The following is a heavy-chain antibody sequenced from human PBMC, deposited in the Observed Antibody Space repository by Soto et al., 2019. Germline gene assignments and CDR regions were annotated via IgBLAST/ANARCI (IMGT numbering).Heavy chain of an antibody. CDR2: IYHSGSP. D-gene: IGHD3-16*01. CDR1: SGSIFTTNW. J-gene: IGHJ3*01. Sequence: QVQLQESGPGLVKPSGTLSLTCAASSGSIFTTNWWSWVRQSPGRGLQWIGDIYHSGSPKYNPSLKSRVSISIGQSKSRFFLNLTSVTAADTAVYYCARKPDVATAKVGGGYVFDVWGQGTMVTVSS. CDR3: ARKPDVATAKVGGGYVFDV. V-gene: IGHV4-4*02.